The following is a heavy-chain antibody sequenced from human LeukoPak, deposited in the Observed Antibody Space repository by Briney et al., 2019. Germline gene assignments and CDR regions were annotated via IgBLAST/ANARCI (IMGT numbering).Heavy chain of an antibody. Sequence: PSETLSLTCTVSGGSISSSSYYWGWIRQPPGKGLEWIGSIYYSGSTYYNPSLKSRVTISVDTSKNQFSLKLSSVTAADTAVYYCARGGGGYSGYDTFDYWGQGTLVTVSS. D-gene: IGHD5-12*01. CDR3: ARGGGGYSGYDTFDY. J-gene: IGHJ4*02. CDR2: IYYSGST. V-gene: IGHV4-39*07. CDR1: GGSISSSSYY.